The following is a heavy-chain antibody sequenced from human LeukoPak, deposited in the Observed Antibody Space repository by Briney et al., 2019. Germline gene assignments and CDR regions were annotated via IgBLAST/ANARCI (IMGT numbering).Heavy chain of an antibody. CDR1: GYTFTSYY. CDR3: ARGRGGYSYGDSLDY. Sequence: ASVKVSCKASGYTFTSYYMHWVRQAPGQGLEWMGIINPSGGSTSYAQKFQGRVTMTRDTSTSTVYMELSSLRSEDTAVYYYARGRGGYSYGDSLDYWGQGTLVTVSS. D-gene: IGHD5-18*01. J-gene: IGHJ4*02. CDR2: INPSGGST. V-gene: IGHV1-46*01.